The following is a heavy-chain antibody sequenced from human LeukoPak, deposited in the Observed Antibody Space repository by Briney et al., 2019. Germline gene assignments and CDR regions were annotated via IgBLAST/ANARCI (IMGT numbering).Heavy chain of an antibody. CDR1: GGTFSSYA. D-gene: IGHD3-22*01. V-gene: IGHV1-69*05. CDR2: IIPIFGTA. J-gene: IGHJ5*02. CDR3: ARDDGSSGYYHRIWFDP. Sequence: SVKVSCKASGGTFSSYAISWVRQAPVQGLEWIGGIIPIFGTANYAQKFQGRVTITTDESTSTAYMELSSLRSEDTAVYYCARDDGSSGYYHRIWFDPWGQGTLVTVSS.